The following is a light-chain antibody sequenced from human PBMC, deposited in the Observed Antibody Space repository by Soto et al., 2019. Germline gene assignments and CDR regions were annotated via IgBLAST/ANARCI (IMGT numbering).Light chain of an antibody. Sequence: EMVMTQSPATLSVSPGERATLSCRANQSVFINLAWYQKKPGQAPRLLIYRASTRATGVPGRFSGGGSGTEFTLTISSLQAEDSAVYSCQQYNNWPLLSFGGGTKVEI. CDR1: QSVFIN. V-gene: IGKV3-15*01. CDR3: QQYNNWPLLS. CDR2: RAS. J-gene: IGKJ4*01.